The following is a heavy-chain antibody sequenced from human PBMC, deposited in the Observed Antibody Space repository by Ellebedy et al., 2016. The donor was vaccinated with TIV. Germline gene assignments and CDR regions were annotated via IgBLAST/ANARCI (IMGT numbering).Heavy chain of an antibody. CDR3: AKEDAGLYDSSGYFVY. CDR1: GFTFSSYG. CDR2: ISYDGSNK. Sequence: GGSLRLSXAASGFTFSSYGMHWVRQAPGKGLEWVAVISYDGSNKYYADSVKGRFTISRDNSKHTLYLQMNSLRAEDTAVYYCAKEDAGLYDSSGYFVYWGQGTLVTVSS. D-gene: IGHD3-22*01. V-gene: IGHV3-30*18. J-gene: IGHJ4*02.